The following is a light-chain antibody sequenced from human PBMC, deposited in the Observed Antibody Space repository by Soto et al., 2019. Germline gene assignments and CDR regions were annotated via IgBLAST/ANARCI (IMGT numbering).Light chain of an antibody. CDR1: SSNIGSNY. J-gene: IGLJ1*01. Sequence: QSVLTQPPSASGTPGQRVTISCSGSSSNIGSNYVCWYQHLPGPAPKLLIYSNNQRPSGVPDRFSASKSGTSASLAISGLRSENEADYSCATWDDSLSGHYVFGTGTKLTVL. CDR2: SNN. CDR3: ATWDDSLSGHYV. V-gene: IGLV1-47*02.